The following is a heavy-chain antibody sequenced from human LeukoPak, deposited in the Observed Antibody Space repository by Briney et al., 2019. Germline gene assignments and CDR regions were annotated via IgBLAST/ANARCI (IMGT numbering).Heavy chain of an antibody. Sequence: GRSLRLSCAASGFTFSSYGMHWVRQAPGKGLEWVAVISYDGSNKYYADSVKGRFTISRDNSKNKMYLQMNSLRAEDTAVYYCAKVGTPGIAAAGPFDYWGQGTLVTVSS. D-gene: IGHD6-13*01. J-gene: IGHJ4*02. CDR1: GFTFSSYG. CDR2: ISYDGSNK. V-gene: IGHV3-30*18. CDR3: AKVGTPGIAAAGPFDY.